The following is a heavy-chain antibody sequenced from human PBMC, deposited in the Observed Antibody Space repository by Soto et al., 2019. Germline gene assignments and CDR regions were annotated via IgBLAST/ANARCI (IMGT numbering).Heavy chain of an antibody. D-gene: IGHD5-18*01. CDR1: GYTFTSYG. V-gene: IGHV1-18*04. Sequence: ASVKVSCKASGYTFTSYGISWVRQAPGQGLEWMGWISAYNGNTNYAQKLQGRVTMTTDTSTSTAYMELRSLRSDDTAVYYCARAVLHSYGPLGWFDPWGQGTQVTVSS. J-gene: IGHJ5*02. CDR3: ARAVLHSYGPLGWFDP. CDR2: ISAYNGNT.